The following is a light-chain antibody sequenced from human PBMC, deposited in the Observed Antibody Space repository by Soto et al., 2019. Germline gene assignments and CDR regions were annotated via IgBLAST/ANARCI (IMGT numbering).Light chain of an antibody. J-gene: IGKJ2*01. CDR3: EQYGSSPYT. CDR2: DAS. Sequence: EIVLTKSPATLSLSPGERATLSGGASQSGSSSYLAWYQQKPGLAPRLLMYDASSRATGIPDRFSGNGSGTGFTLTISRLEPEDFAVYCCEQYGSSPYTVGQGTKLEIK. CDR1: QSGSSSY. V-gene: IGKV3D-20*01.